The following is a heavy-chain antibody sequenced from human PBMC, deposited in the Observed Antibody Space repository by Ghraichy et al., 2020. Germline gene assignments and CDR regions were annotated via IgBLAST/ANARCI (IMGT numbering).Heavy chain of an antibody. D-gene: IGHD2-2*01. Sequence: QTLSLTCTVSGGSISSGSYYWSWIRQPAGKGLEWIGRIYTSGSTNYNPSLKSRVTISVDTSKNQFSLKLSSVTAADTAVYYCARVGDIVVVPAVISFDWYFDLWGRGTLVTVSS. CDR2: IYTSGST. CDR3: ARVGDIVVVPAVISFDWYFDL. V-gene: IGHV4-61*02. CDR1: GGSISSGSYY. J-gene: IGHJ2*01.